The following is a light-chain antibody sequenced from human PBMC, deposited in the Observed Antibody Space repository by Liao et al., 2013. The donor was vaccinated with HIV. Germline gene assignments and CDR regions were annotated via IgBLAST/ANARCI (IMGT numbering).Light chain of an antibody. CDR3: QTWDRSTYV. J-gene: IGLJ1*01. Sequence: SYELTQAPSVSVSPGQTARITCSGDKLGDKYVSWYQQRPGRSPVLVIYQDTKRPSGIPERISGSNSGNTATLTISGTQAIDEADYYCQTWDRSTYVFGTGTKVTVL. CDR2: QDT. V-gene: IGLV3-1*01. CDR1: KLGDKY.